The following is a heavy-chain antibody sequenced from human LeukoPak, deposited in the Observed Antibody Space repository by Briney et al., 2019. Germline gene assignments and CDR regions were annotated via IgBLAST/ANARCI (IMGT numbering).Heavy chain of an antibody. CDR2: MAFDGTDI. CDR1: GFSFSTSA. Sequence: PGGSLRLSCAASGFSFSTSAMHWVRQAPGKGLESVTIMAFDGTDINYIDSVKGRFTISRDNSKNTLYLEMNSLRSEDTAVYYCVRDARGSLDYWGQGILVTVSS. V-gene: IGHV3-30-3*01. CDR3: VRDARGSLDY. J-gene: IGHJ4*02.